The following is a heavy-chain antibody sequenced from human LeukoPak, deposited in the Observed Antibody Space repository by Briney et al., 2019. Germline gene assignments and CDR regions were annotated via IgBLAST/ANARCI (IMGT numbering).Heavy chain of an antibody. CDR3: ARDPYNNYYDSSGYYDY. Sequence: GGSLRLSCAASGFTFSSYTMSWVRQAPGKGLVWVSRINSDGSSTSYADSVKGRFTISRDNAKNTLYLQMNSLRAEDTAVYYCARDPYNNYYDSSGYYDYWGQGTLVTVSS. CDR1: GFTFSSYT. J-gene: IGHJ4*02. V-gene: IGHV3-74*01. D-gene: IGHD3-22*01. CDR2: INSDGSST.